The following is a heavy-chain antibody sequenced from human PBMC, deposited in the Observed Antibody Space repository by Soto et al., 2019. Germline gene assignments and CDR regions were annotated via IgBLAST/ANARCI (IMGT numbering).Heavy chain of an antibody. CDR1: GYSFTSYW. CDR2: IDPSDSYT. V-gene: IGHV5-10-1*01. CDR3: ASIGTGYSSGCPYYYGMDV. D-gene: IGHD6-19*01. J-gene: IGHJ6*02. Sequence: GESLKISCKGSGYSFTSYWISWVRQMPGKGLEWMGRIDPSDSYTNYSPSFQGHVTISADKSISTAYLQWSSLKASDTAMYYCASIGTGYSSGCPYYYGMDVWGQGTTVTVSS.